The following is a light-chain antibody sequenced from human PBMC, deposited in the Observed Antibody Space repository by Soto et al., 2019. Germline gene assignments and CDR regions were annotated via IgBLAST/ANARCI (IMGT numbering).Light chain of an antibody. CDR1: QSISSGY. CDR3: QHYVTSLTT. V-gene: IGKV3-20*01. CDR2: GAS. Sequence: EIVLTQSPGTLSLSPGERATLSCRASQSISSGYLAWYQQKPGQAPRLLIFGASIRVTGIPDRFIGSGSGTDFTLTISRLEPEDFAVYYCQHYVTSLTTFGQGTKVDIK. J-gene: IGKJ1*01.